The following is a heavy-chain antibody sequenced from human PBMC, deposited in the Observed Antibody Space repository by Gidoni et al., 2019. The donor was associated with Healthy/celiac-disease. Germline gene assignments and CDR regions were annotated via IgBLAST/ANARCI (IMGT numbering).Heavy chain of an antibody. Sequence: EVQLVESGGGLVQPGRSLRLSCAASGFTFDDYAMHWVRQAPGKGLEWVSGISWNSGSIGYADSVKGRFTISRDNAKNSLYLQMNSLRAEDTALYYCAKDTTYYYDSSGAMRAFDIWGQGTMVTVSS. V-gene: IGHV3-9*01. J-gene: IGHJ3*02. D-gene: IGHD3-22*01. CDR2: ISWNSGSI. CDR3: AKDTTYYYDSSGAMRAFDI. CDR1: GFTFDDYA.